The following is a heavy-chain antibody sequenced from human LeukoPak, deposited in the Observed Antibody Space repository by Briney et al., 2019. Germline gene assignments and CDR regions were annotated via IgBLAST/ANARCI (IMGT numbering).Heavy chain of an antibody. Sequence: SETLSLTCTVSGNSISSGDYYWSWIRQPAGKGLEWIGRIYTSGSTTYNPSLKSRVAISGDTSENQFSLRLSSVTAADTAVYYCARASYSYDISGWVPFDYWGQGALVTVSS. J-gene: IGHJ4*02. D-gene: IGHD3-22*01. CDR2: IYTSGST. V-gene: IGHV4-61*02. CDR3: ARASYSYDISGWVPFDY. CDR1: GNSISSGDYY.